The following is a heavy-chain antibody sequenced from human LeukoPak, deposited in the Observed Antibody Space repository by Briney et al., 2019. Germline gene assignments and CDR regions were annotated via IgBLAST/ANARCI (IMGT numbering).Heavy chain of an antibody. CDR3: AKDGSSGIAAAADAFDI. V-gene: IGHV3-23*01. J-gene: IGHJ3*02. D-gene: IGHD6-13*01. CDR2: ISGGGATS. CDR1: GFTFSTYA. Sequence: GGSLRLSCAASGFTFSTYAMSWVRQAPGKGLEWVSAISGGGATSYYADSVEGRFTISRDIPKNTLYLQMNSLRAEDTAVYYCAKDGSSGIAAAADAFDIWGQGTMVTVSS.